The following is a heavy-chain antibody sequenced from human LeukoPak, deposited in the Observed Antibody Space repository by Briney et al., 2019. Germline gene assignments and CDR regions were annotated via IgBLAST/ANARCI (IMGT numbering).Heavy chain of an antibody. J-gene: IGHJ3*02. CDR2: IYTSGST. CDR3: ARDRNPSYAFDI. CDR1: GGSISSGSYY. V-gene: IGHV4-61*02. D-gene: IGHD1-14*01. Sequence: PSETLSLTCTVSGGSISSGSYYWSWIRQPAGKGLEWIGRIYTSGSTNYNPSLKSRVTISVDTSKNQFSLKLSSVTAADTAVYYCARDRNPSYAFDIWGQGTMVTVSS.